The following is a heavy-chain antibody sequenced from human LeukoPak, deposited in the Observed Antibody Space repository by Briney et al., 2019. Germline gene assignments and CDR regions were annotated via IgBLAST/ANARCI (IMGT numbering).Heavy chain of an antibody. J-gene: IGHJ4*02. CDR3: ARGQVGATTPIDY. Sequence: SETLSLTCTVSGGSISSGSYYWSWIRQPAGKGLEWIGRIYTSGSTNYNPSLKSQVTISVDTSKNQFSLKLSSVTAADTAVYYCARGQVGATTPIDYWGQGTLVTVSS. D-gene: IGHD1-26*01. V-gene: IGHV4-61*02. CDR1: GGSISSGSYY. CDR2: IYTSGST.